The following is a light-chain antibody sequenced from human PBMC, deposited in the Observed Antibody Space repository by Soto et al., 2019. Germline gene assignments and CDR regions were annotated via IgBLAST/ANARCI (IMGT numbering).Light chain of an antibody. J-gene: IGKJ4*01. CDR3: QQYYSTPLT. V-gene: IGKV4-1*01. CDR2: WAS. Sequence: DIVMTQSPDSLAVSLGERATINCKSSQSVFYSSNNENYLAWYQRKPGQPPKLLIYWASSRESGVPDRFSGSWAGTDFTLTISSLQAEDVAVYYCQQYYSTPLTFGGGTKVEIK. CDR1: QSVFYSSNNENY.